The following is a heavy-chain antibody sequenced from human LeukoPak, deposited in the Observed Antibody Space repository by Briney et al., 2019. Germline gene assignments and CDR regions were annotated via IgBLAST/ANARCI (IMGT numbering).Heavy chain of an antibody. Sequence: PWGSLRLSCTTSGFTFGDYSMSWVRQAPGKGLEWVGFIRSKAYGGTTEYAASVKGRFTISRDDSKSIAYLQMNSLKTEDTAVYYCTRNLYGDYGSVYWGQGTLVTVSS. D-gene: IGHD4-17*01. J-gene: IGHJ4*02. V-gene: IGHV3-49*04. CDR1: GFTFGDYS. CDR3: TRNLYGDYGSVY. CDR2: IRSKAYGGTT.